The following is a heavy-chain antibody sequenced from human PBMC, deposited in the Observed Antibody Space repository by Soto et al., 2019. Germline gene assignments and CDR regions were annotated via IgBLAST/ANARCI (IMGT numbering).Heavy chain of an antibody. CDR1: GYTFTSYG. V-gene: IGHV1-18*04. J-gene: IGHJ2*01. Sequence: QVQLVQSGAEVKKPGASVKVSCKASGYTFTSYGISWVRQAPGKGLEGRGWISAYKGNTNYAQKLQARVTMTTEASTSTAYMELRSLRDDGTAGYYCAREGGGYIGGVHYPPNWYFDLWGRGTLVTVSS. CDR3: AREGGGYIGGVHYPPNWYFDL. D-gene: IGHD3-16*01. CDR2: ISAYKGNT.